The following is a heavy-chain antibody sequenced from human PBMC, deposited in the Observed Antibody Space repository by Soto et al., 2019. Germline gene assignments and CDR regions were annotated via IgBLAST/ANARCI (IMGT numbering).Heavy chain of an antibody. CDR2: IYSGGST. CDR1: GFTVSSNY. D-gene: IGHD6-13*01. CDR3: SRSGAVFSSSFDYYYYYGMDV. Sequence: GGSLRLSCAASGFTVSSNYMSWVRQAPGKGLEWVSVIYSGGSTYYADSGKGRINISRDNSKNTLYLQMNNLRAEYTAVYYCSRSGAVFSSSFDYYYYYGMDVWGQGTTVTVSS. V-gene: IGHV3-53*01. J-gene: IGHJ6*02.